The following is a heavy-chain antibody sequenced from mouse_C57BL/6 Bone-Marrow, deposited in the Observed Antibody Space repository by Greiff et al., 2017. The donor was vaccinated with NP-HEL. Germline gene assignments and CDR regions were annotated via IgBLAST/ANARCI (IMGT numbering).Heavy chain of an antibody. J-gene: IGHJ4*01. Sequence: EVHLVESGGDLVKPGGSLKLSCAASGFTFSSYGMSWVRQTPDKRLEWVATISSGGSYTYYPDSVKGRFTISRDNAKNTLYLQMSSLKSEDTAMYYCARSTMVTTYYAMDYWGQGTSVTVSS. CDR1: GFTFSSYG. CDR3: ARSTMVTTYYAMDY. V-gene: IGHV5-6*01. CDR2: ISSGGSYT. D-gene: IGHD2-2*01.